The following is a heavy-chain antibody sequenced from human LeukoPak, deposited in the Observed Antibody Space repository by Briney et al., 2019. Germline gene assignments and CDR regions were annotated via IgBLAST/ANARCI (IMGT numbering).Heavy chain of an antibody. CDR2: IYYSGST. V-gene: IGHV4-31*03. CDR1: GGSISSGGYY. J-gene: IGHJ4*02. Sequence: SETLSLTCTVSGGSISSGGYYWSWIRQHPGKGLEWIGYIYYSGSTYYNPSLKSRVTISVDTSKNQFSLKLSSVTAADTAVYYCARRIRRYFDYWGQGTLVTVSS. D-gene: IGHD3-9*01. CDR3: ARRIRRYFDY.